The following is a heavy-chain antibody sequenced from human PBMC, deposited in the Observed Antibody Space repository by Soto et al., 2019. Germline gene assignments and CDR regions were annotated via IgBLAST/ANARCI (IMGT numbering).Heavy chain of an antibody. Sequence: PGGSLRLSCAASGFTFSSYGMHWVRQAPGKGLEWVAVISYDGSNKYYADSVKGRFTISRDNSKNTLYLQMNSLRAEDTAVYYCAKGGPSTGYYFDYWGQGTLVTVSS. D-gene: IGHD2-8*02. CDR1: GFTFSSYG. CDR2: ISYDGSNK. CDR3: AKGGPSTGYYFDY. V-gene: IGHV3-30*18. J-gene: IGHJ4*02.